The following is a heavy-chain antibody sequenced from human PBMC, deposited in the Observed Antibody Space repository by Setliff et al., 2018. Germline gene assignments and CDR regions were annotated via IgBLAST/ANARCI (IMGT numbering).Heavy chain of an antibody. J-gene: IGHJ4*02. CDR2: INPNSGGT. Sequence: ASVKVSCKASGYTFTGYYMHWVRQAPGQGLEWMGWINPNSGGTNYAQKFQGRVTMTEDTSTDTAYMELSSLRSEDTAVYYRATSYSGSYYGYWGQGTLVTVSS. V-gene: IGHV1-2*02. D-gene: IGHD1-26*01. CDR1: GYTFTGYY. CDR3: ATSYSGSYYGY.